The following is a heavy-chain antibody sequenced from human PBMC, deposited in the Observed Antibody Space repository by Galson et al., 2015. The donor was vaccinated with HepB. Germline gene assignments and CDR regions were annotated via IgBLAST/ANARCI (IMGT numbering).Heavy chain of an antibody. CDR3: ARENGYYYDSSGYYSGVGGFDY. CDR1: GFTVSSNY. CDR2: IYSGGST. D-gene: IGHD3-22*01. V-gene: IGHV3-66*01. J-gene: IGHJ4*02. Sequence: SLRLSCAASGFTVSSNYMSWVRQAPGKGLEWVSVIYSGGSTYYADSVKGRFTISRDNSKNTLYLQMNSLRAEDTAVYYCARENGYYYDSSGYYSGVGGFDYWGQGTLVTVSS.